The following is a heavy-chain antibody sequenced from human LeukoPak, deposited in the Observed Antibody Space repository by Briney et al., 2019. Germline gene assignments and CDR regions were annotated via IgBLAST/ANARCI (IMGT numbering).Heavy chain of an antibody. CDR2: IIPILGIA. CDR3: ARPNYYDSSGYERSGFDY. CDR1: GGTFSSYA. Sequence: SVKVSCKASGGTFSSYAISWVRQAPGQGLEWMGRIIPILGIANYAQKFQGRVTITADKSTSTAYMELSSLRSEDTAVYYCARPNYYDSSGYERSGFDYWGQGTLVTVSS. J-gene: IGHJ4*02. V-gene: IGHV1-69*04. D-gene: IGHD3-22*01.